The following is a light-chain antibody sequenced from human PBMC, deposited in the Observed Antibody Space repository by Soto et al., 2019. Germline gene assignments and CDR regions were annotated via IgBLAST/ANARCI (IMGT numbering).Light chain of an antibody. CDR1: SSDVGRYDY. J-gene: IGLJ1*01. CDR3: CSFAGSYTYV. V-gene: IGLV2-11*01. Sequence: QSALTXPRSVSGSPGQSVTISCTGTSSDVGRYDYVSWYQQHPGKAPKLIIYDVSERPSGVPDRFSGSKFGNTASLTISGLQAEDEADYSCCSFAGSYTYVFGTGTKVTVL. CDR2: DVS.